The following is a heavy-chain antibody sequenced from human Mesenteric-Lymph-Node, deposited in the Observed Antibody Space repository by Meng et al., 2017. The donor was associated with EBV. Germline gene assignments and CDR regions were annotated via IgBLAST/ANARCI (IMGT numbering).Heavy chain of an antibody. CDR3: VRPGRGSPFDY. CDR2: LSFDGSE. D-gene: IGHD2-15*01. V-gene: IGHV3-30-3*01. CDR1: GFDFSSHA. J-gene: IGHJ4*02. Sequence: LGGCGGGVGHPGRSLSLSCESSGFDFSSHAMHWLRQAPGKGPEWVALLSFDGSESYAESVKGRFTISRDNSKNTLYLQMNSLRREDTAVYYCVRPGRGSPFDYWGQGTLVTVSS.